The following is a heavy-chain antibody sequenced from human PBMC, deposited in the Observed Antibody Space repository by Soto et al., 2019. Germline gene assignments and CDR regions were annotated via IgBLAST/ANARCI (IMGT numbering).Heavy chain of an antibody. Sequence: WWSLRLSCSASVFTFSSYWMSWVRQAPGKGLEWVANIKQDGSEKYYVDSVKGRFTISRDNAKNSLYLQMNSLRAEDTAVYYCAREQQLVNFDYWGQGTLVTVSS. V-gene: IGHV3-7*01. D-gene: IGHD6-13*01. J-gene: IGHJ4*02. CDR2: IKQDGSEK. CDR1: VFTFSSYW. CDR3: AREQQLVNFDY.